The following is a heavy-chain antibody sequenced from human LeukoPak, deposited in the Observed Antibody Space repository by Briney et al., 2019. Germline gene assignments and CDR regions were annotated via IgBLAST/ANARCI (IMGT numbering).Heavy chain of an antibody. D-gene: IGHD3-22*01. CDR2: ISGSGGST. CDR1: GFTFSSYA. Sequence: GGSLRLSCAASGFTFSSYAMSWVRQAPGKGLEWVSAISGSGGSTYYADSVKGRFAISRDNSKNTLYLQMNSLRAEDTAVYYCAKDSAMIVTGYYYGMDVWGQGTTVTVSS. CDR3: AKDSAMIVTGYYYGMDV. J-gene: IGHJ6*02. V-gene: IGHV3-23*01.